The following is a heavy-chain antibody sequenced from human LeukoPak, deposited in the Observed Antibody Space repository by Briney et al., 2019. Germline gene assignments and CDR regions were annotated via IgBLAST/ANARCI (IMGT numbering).Heavy chain of an antibody. Sequence: TSETLSLTCTVSGGSISSYYWSWIRQPPGKGLEWIGYIYYSGSTNYNPSLKSRVTISVDTSKNQFSLELSSVTAADTAVYYCARVLKGYYDVGAFDIWGQGTMVTVSS. V-gene: IGHV4-59*01. CDR2: IYYSGST. CDR1: GGSISSYY. CDR3: ARVLKGYYDVGAFDI. J-gene: IGHJ3*02. D-gene: IGHD3-22*01.